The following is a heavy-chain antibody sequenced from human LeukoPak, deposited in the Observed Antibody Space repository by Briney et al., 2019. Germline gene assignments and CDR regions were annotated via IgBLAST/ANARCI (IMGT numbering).Heavy chain of an antibody. CDR1: GGTFSSYA. Sequence: AASVTVSCTASGGTFSSYAISWVRQAPGQGLEWMGGIIPIFGTANYAQTFQGRVTINRDESKSKAYMELSSLRSEDTAVYYCATGHHYDFWSGYYNYYYYMDVWGKGTTVTVSS. D-gene: IGHD3-3*01. J-gene: IGHJ6*03. CDR2: IIPIFGTA. V-gene: IGHV1-69*05. CDR3: ATGHHYDFWSGYYNYYYYMDV.